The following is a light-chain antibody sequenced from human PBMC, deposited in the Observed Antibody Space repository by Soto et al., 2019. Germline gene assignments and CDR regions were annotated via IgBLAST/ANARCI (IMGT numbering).Light chain of an antibody. CDR3: QQYGSSTWT. J-gene: IGKJ1*01. CDR2: GVS. Sequence: VLTQSPVALSLSSGERATLSCRASQSVSSTLLTWYQQKPGQAPRLLIYGVSSRATGIPDRFSGSGSGTDFTLTISRLEPEDFAVYYCQQYGSSTWTFGQGTKVDIK. CDR1: QSVSSTL. V-gene: IGKV3-20*01.